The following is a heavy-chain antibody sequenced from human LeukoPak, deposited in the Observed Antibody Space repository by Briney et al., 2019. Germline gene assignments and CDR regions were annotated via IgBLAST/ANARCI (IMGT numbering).Heavy chain of an antibody. CDR3: ARPMVRGEPRDY. Sequence: GESLKISCKGSGYSFNTYWIGLVRQLPGKGLEWMGIIYPRDSDTKYRPSFQGQVTISADKSISTVYLQWSSLKASDSAMYYCARPMVRGEPRDYWGQGTLVTVSS. V-gene: IGHV5-51*01. CDR2: IYPRDSDT. J-gene: IGHJ4*02. CDR1: GYSFNTYW. D-gene: IGHD3-10*01.